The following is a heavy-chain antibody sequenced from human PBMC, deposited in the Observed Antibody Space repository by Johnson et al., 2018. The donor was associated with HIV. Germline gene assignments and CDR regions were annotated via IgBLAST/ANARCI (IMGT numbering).Heavy chain of an antibody. V-gene: IGHV3-30*04. CDR2: ISYDGSNK. CDR1: GFTFSSYA. J-gene: IGHJ3*02. CDR3: AKGSTSCCNAFDI. D-gene: IGHD2-2*01. Sequence: QMLLVESGGGLVQPGRSLRLSCAASGFTFSSYAMHWVRQAPGKGLEWVAVISYDGSNKYYADSVKGRFTISRDNSKNTLYLQMNSLRAEDTAVYYCAKGSTSCCNAFDIWGQGTMVTVSS.